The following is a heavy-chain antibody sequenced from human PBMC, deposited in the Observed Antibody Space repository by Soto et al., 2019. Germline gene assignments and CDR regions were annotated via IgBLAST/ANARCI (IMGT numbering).Heavy chain of an antibody. J-gene: IGHJ3*02. D-gene: IGHD3-16*01. Sequence: ESGGGLVQPGGSLRLSCAASGFTFSSYDMHWVRQATGKGLEWVSAIGTAGDTYYPGSVKGRFTISRENAKNSLYLQMNSLRAGDTAVYYCARDMKGQAFDIWGQGTMVTVSS. CDR2: IGTAGDT. CDR1: GFTFSSYD. V-gene: IGHV3-13*01. CDR3: ARDMKGQAFDI.